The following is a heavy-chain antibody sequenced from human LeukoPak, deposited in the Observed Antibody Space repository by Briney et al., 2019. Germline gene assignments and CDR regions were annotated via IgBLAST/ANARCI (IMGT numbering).Heavy chain of an antibody. CDR3: ARTLPSDY. V-gene: IGHV1-3*04. J-gene: IGHJ4*02. CDR2: INTANGDT. Sequence: GSSMKVSCKASGGTFSSNAISWVRQAPGQRLEWMGWINTANGDTKYSQTFQGRVTITRDTSASTVHMELSSLRSEDAAVYYCARTLPSDYWGQGTLVTVSP. CDR1: GGTFSSNA.